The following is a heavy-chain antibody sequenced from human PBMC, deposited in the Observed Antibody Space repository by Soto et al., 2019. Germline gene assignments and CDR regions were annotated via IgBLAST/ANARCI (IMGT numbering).Heavy chain of an antibody. CDR2: ILPIFGTA. Sequence: QVLLVQSGAEMKKPGSSVKVSCKASGGTFSTSSINWVRQAPGQRPEWMGNILPIFGTADYAQKFQARVTXSXXXSXXTAYMEVRSLLSEDTAVYYCARGHEYGGNSDAFDIWGQGTVVTVSS. J-gene: IGHJ3*02. D-gene: IGHD4-17*01. V-gene: IGHV1-69*15. CDR1: GGTFSTSS. CDR3: ARGHEYGGNSDAFDI.